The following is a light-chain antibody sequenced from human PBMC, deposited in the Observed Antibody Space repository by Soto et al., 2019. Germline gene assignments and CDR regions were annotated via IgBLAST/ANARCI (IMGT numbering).Light chain of an antibody. CDR1: TSDVGGYNY. CDR2: DVT. V-gene: IGLV2-11*01. Sequence: QSVLTQPRSVSGSPGQSVTISCTGTTSDVGGYNYVSWYQQHPSKAPKLMIYDVTKRPSGVPDRFSGSKSGNTASLTISGLQAEDEADYYCSSYAGSSNVFGTGTKLTVL. J-gene: IGLJ1*01. CDR3: SSYAGSSNV.